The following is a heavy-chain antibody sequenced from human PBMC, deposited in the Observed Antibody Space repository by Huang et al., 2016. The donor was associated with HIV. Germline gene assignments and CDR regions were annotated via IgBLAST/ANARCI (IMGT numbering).Heavy chain of an antibody. CDR2: ISQIFGNP. CDR1: GGTFSSHA. V-gene: IGHV1-69*18. D-gene: IGHD2-21*01. Sequence: QVQLVQSGAEVKKPGSSVKVSCKASGGTFSSHAFIWVRQVPGQGLEWMGSISQIFGNPKYAQKFQGGVTITAVESTSTVFMEMSSLRYEDSAAYYCARDAVEFGDYYYGLDVWGQGTTVTVSS. CDR3: ARDAVEFGDYYYGLDV. J-gene: IGHJ6*02.